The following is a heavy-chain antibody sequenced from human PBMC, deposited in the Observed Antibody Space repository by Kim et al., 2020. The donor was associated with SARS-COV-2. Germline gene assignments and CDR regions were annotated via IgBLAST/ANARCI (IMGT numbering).Heavy chain of an antibody. CDR1: GGSFSGYY. D-gene: IGHD7-27*01. V-gene: IGHV4-34*01. Sequence: SETLSLTCAVYGGSFSGYYWSWIRQPPGKGLEWIGEINHSGSTNYNPSLKSRVTISVDTSKNQFSLKLSSVTAADTAVYYCADQNGGPSAYWGQGTLVTVSS. CDR3: ADQNGGPSAY. CDR2: INHSGST. J-gene: IGHJ4*02.